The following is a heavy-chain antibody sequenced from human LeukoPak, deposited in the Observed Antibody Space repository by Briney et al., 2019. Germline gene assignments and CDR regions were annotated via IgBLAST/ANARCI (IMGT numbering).Heavy chain of an antibody. J-gene: IGHJ4*02. Sequence: ASVKVSCKASGYTFTCYYMHWVRQAPGQGLECMGWINPNSGGTNYAQKFQGRVTMTRDTSISTAYMELTSLRSDDTAVYYCAISPLLEWLSPFDYWGQGTLVTVSS. V-gene: IGHV1-2*02. D-gene: IGHD3-3*01. CDR3: AISPLLEWLSPFDY. CDR1: GYTFTCYY. CDR2: INPNSGGT.